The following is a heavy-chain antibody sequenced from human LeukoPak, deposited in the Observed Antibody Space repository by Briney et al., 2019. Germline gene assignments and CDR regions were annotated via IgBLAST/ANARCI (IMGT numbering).Heavy chain of an antibody. J-gene: IGHJ4*02. CDR3: ARGPVSSSGFFGY. CDR2: ISSSGGTI. Sequence: GGSLRLSCTASGFTFSDYHMSWIRQASGKGLEWVSYISSSGGTISYADSVKGRFTISRDNTKKSLYLQMNSLRAEDTAVYYCARGPVSSSGFFGYWGQGTLFTVSS. CDR1: GFTFSDYH. D-gene: IGHD6-19*01. V-gene: IGHV3-11*01.